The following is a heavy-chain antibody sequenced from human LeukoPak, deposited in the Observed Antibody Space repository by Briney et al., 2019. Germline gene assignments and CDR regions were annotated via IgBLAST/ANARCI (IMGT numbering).Heavy chain of an antibody. CDR1: GASISSGGYS. CDR2: IYHSGST. V-gene: IGHV4-30-2*01. D-gene: IGHD3-10*01. J-gene: IGHJ4*02. Sequence: SETLSLTCAVSGASISSGGYSWSWIRQPPGKGLEWIGYIYHSGSTYYNPSLKSRVTISVDRSKNQFSLKLSSVTAADTAVYYCARVRIDGSGSSYFDYWGQGTLVTVSS. CDR3: ARVRIDGSGSSYFDY.